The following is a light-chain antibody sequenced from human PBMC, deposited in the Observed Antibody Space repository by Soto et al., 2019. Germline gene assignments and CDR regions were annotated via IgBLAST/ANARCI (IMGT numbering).Light chain of an antibody. V-gene: IGKV1-5*03. CDR1: QSISSW. CDR2: KAS. Sequence: DIQMTQSPSTLSASVGDRVTITCRASQSISSWLAWYQQKPGKAPKLLIHKASTLKSGVPSRFSGSGSGTEFTLTISSLQPDDFATYYCQHYNSYSEAFGQGTKVDI. CDR3: QHYNSYSEA. J-gene: IGKJ1*01.